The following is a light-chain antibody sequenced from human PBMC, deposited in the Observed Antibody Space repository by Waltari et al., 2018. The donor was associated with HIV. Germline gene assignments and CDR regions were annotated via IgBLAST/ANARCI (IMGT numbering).Light chain of an antibody. CDR2: LGS. J-gene: IGKJ2*01. CDR3: MQGLQRPHT. CDR1: QCLSEGNGDNN. Sequence: DLVLTQSPLSLTVPPGDPASIPCTSSQCLSEGNGDNNLDWYVQKPGQSPQLLIYLGSNRASGVPDRVSGRGAGTSFTLKISRVEAEDVGIYYCMQGLQRPHTFGQGTKLE. V-gene: IGKV2-28*01.